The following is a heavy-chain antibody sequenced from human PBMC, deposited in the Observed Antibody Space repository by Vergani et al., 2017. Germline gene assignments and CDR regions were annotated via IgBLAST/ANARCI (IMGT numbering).Heavy chain of an antibody. CDR2: IIPILGIA. CDR1: GGTFSSYT. CDR3: ARDASGRLLDPTDYYDYMDV. D-gene: IGHD3-3*01. J-gene: IGHJ6*03. Sequence: QVQLVQSGAEVKKPGSSVKVSCKASGGTFSSYTISWVRQAPGQGLEWMGRIIPILGIANYAQKFQGRVTITADKSTSTAYMELSSLRSEDTAVYYCARDASGRLLDPTDYYDYMDVWGKGTTVTVSS. V-gene: IGHV1-69*02.